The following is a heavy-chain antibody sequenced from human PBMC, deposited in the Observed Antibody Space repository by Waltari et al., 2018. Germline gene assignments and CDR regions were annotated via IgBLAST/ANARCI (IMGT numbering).Heavy chain of an antibody. CDR3: ASFRPFDY. CDR2: INHSGST. J-gene: IGHJ4*02. Sequence: QVQLQQWGAGLLKPSETLSLTCAVYGGSFSGYYWSWIRQPPGKGLEWIGEINHSGSTNYNPSLKSRVTISVDTSKNQFSLKLSSVTAADTAVYYCASFRPFDYWGQGTLVTVSS. V-gene: IGHV4-34*01. CDR1: GGSFSGYY.